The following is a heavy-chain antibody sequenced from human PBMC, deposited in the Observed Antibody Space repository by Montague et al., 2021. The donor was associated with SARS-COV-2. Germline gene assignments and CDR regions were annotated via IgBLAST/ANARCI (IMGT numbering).Heavy chain of an antibody. CDR1: GGSISSYY. Sequence: SETLSLTCTVSGGSISSYYWSWIRQPPGKGLEWIGYIYYSGSTNYNPSLKSRVTISVDTSKNQFSLKLSSVTAADTAVYHCARAVSVRRAVNWFDPWGQGTLVTVSS. D-gene: IGHD3-10*01. J-gene: IGHJ5*02. CDR3: ARAVSVRRAVNWFDP. V-gene: IGHV4-59*01. CDR2: IYYSGST.